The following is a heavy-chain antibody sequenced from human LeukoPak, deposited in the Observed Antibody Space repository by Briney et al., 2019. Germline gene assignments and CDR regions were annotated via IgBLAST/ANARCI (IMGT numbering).Heavy chain of an antibody. D-gene: IGHD3-22*01. V-gene: IGHV4-30-2*01. CDR2: INHSGST. Sequence: PSQTLSLTCAVSGGSISSGGYSWSWIRQPPGKGLEWIGEINHSGSTNYNPSLKSRVTISVDTSKNQFSLKLSSVTAADTAVYYCARGPTDYYDSSGYYRDEKYYFDYWGQGTLVTVSS. CDR1: GGSISSGGYS. J-gene: IGHJ4*02. CDR3: ARGPTDYYDSSGYYRDEKYYFDY.